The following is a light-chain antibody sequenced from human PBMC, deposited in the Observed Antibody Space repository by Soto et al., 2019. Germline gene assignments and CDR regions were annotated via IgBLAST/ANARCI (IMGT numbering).Light chain of an antibody. J-gene: IGKJ2*01. CDR2: DAS. V-gene: IGKV1-13*02. CDR3: QHFSSYHYT. Sequence: AIQLTQSPSSLPASVGDRVTITCRASQGIGRTLAWYQQKPGQPPKLLICDASTLESGVPSRFSGNKSGTDFTLTISSLQPEDFATYYCQHFSSYHYTFGQGTK. CDR1: QGIGRT.